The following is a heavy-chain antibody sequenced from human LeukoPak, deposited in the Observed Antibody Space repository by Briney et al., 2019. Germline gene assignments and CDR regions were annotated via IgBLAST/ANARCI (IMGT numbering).Heavy chain of an antibody. CDR2: ISSSSSYI. Sequence: PGGSLRLSFAASGFTFSSYSMNWVRQAPGKGLEGVSSISSSSSYIYYADSVKGRFTISRDNAKNSLYLQMNSLRAEDTAVYYCARGDDDWLLSFDYWGQGTLVTVSS. D-gene: IGHD3-9*01. J-gene: IGHJ4*02. CDR3: ARGDDDWLLSFDY. CDR1: GFTFSSYS. V-gene: IGHV3-21*01.